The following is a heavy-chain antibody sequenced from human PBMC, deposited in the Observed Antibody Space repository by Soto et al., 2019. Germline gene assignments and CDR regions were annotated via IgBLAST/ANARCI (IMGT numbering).Heavy chain of an antibody. V-gene: IGHV3-30*18. CDR1: GFTFSSYG. J-gene: IGHJ5*02. D-gene: IGHD3-3*01. CDR2: ISYDGSNK. Sequence: GGSLRLSCAASGFTFSSYGMHWVRQAPGKGLEWVAVISYDGSNKYYADSVKGRFTISRDNSKNTLYLQMNSLRAEDTAVYYCAKDPPQGADLGWLSGTYNWFDPWGQGTLVTVSS. CDR3: AKDPPQGADLGWLSGTYNWFDP.